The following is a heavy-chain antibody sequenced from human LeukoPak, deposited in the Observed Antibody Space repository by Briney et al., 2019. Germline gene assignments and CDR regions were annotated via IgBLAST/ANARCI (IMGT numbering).Heavy chain of an antibody. J-gene: IGHJ4*02. CDR1: GFTFSSYV. Sequence: GSLRLSCAASGFTFSSYVMNWIRQPAGKGLEWIGRIYTSGSTNYNPSLKSRVTMSVDTSKNQFSLKLSSVTAADTAVYYCARDFTFDYWGQGTLVTVSS. CDR3: ARDFTFDY. V-gene: IGHV4-4*07. CDR2: IYTSGST.